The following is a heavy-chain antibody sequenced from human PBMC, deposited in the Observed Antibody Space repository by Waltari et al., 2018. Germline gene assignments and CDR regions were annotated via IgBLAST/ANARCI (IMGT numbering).Heavy chain of an antibody. V-gene: IGHV4-59*11. CDR3: ARALGYYYYMDV. CDR1: GGSISSHS. CDR2: IYYSGST. Sequence: QVQLQESGPGLVKPSETLSPTCTVSGGSISSHSCSCIRQPPGKGLEWIGYIYYSGSTNYNPSLKSRVTISVDTSKNQFSLKLSSVTAADTAVYYCARALGYYYYMDVWGKGTTVTVSS. J-gene: IGHJ6*03.